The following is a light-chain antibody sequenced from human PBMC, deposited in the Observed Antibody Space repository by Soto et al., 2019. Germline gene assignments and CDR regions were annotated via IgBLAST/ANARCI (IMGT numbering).Light chain of an antibody. J-gene: IGKJ2*01. CDR1: QSVTSIY. CDR2: STS. CDR3: QQYGTSPFT. Sequence: EVVLTQSPGTLSLSPGERATLSCRASQSVTSIYFAWFQKKPGQAPRLLLYSTSTRASGIPDRFTGSGSGTDFTLTISRLEPEDFAVYYCQQYGTSPFTFGQGTKLEIK. V-gene: IGKV3-20*01.